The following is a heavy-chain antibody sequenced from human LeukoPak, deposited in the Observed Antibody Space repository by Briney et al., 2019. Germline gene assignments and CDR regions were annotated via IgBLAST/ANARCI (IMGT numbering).Heavy chain of an antibody. D-gene: IGHD3-3*01. CDR3: AKDITIDDY. J-gene: IGHJ4*02. Sequence: RTGGSLRLSCAASGFTFSSYAMSWVRQAPGKGLEWVSGISGSGGSTYYADSVKGRFTISRDNSENTLYLQMNSLRAEDTAVYYCAKDITIDDYWGQGTLVTVSS. V-gene: IGHV3-23*01. CDR2: ISGSGGST. CDR1: GFTFSSYA.